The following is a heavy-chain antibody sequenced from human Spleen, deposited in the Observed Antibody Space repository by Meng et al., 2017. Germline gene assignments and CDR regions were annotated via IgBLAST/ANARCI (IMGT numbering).Heavy chain of an antibody. V-gene: IGHV4-34*01. CDR3: ARGLSGSYYGTFDY. J-gene: IGHJ4*02. D-gene: IGHD1-26*01. CDR1: GGSFSGYY. CDR2: INHSGST. Sequence: QGQLQQWGAGRLNASGPLSLTCAFYGGSFSGYYWSWIRQPPGKGLEWIGEINHSGSTNYKPSLKSRVTISVDTSKNQFSLKLSSVTAADTAVYYCARGLSGSYYGTFDYWGQGTLVTVSS.